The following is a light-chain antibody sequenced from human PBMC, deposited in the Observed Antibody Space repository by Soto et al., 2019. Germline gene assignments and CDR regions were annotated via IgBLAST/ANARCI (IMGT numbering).Light chain of an antibody. CDR2: GAS. V-gene: IGKV3-15*01. CDR1: QSAGSH. Sequence: EIVMTHSPAILSVSPVERAILSCRASQSAGSHLAWYQQKPGQAPRLLMYGASTRATDIPARFSGSGSGTDFSLTISRLEPEDFAVYYCHQYDNTPQTFGQGT. CDR3: HQYDNTPQT. J-gene: IGKJ2*01.